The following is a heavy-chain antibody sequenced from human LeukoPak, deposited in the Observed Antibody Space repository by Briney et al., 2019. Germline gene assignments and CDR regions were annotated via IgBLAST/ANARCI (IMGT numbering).Heavy chain of an antibody. CDR2: INPNNGGT. CDR1: GYTFTGYY. D-gene: IGHD2/OR15-2a*01. Sequence: ASVKVSCKASGYTFTGYYIHWVRQAPGQGLEWMGRINPNNGGTNYAQKLQGRVTMTTDTSTSTAYMELRSLRSDDTAVYYCARDFYRPSRADGMDVWGLGTTVTVSS. V-gene: IGHV1-2*06. CDR3: ARDFYRPSRADGMDV. J-gene: IGHJ6*02.